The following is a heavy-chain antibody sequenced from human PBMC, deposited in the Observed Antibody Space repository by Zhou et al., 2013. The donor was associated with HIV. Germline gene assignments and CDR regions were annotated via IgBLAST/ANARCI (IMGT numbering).Heavy chain of an antibody. CDR1: GRTFSSYA. Sequence: QVQLVQSGAEMKKPGSSVKVSCKAFGRTFSSYAINWVQQAPGQGLEWIGGIVPIFATPNYAQKFEGRVTITADESTSTVYMELKRLSSDDTAVYYCARDRDVVPIVAATSWFDSWGRGTLVTVSS. D-gene: IGHD2-15*01. J-gene: IGHJ5*01. V-gene: IGHV1-69*12. CDR2: IVPIFATP. CDR3: ARDRDVVPIVAATSWFDS.